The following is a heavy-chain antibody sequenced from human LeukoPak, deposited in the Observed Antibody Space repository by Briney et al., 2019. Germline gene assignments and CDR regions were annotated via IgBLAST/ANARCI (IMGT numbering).Heavy chain of an antibody. CDR3: VRGRNVKWVPGVGGNPPASRYYYYMDV. J-gene: IGHJ6*03. D-gene: IGHD4-23*01. Sequence: SVTLSLTCAVYGGSFSGYYWSWIRQSPGKGLESIGEINHSGGTNYAPSPQSRVRLSLDTSKNQFSLTLTSVTAADTAVYYCVRGRNVKWVPGVGGNPPASRYYYYMDVWGKGTTVTVSS. V-gene: IGHV4-34*01. CDR1: GGSFSGYY. CDR2: INHSGGT.